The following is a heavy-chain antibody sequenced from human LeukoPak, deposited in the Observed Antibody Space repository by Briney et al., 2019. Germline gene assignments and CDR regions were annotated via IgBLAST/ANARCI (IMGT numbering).Heavy chain of an antibody. CDR2: ISGNGGST. D-gene: IGHD6-6*01. CDR3: VRGHSSSSNYFDY. Sequence: GGSLRLSCSASGFTFSSYAMRWVRQAPGKGLEYVSGISGNGGSTNYEDSVKGRFTISRDNSKNTLYLQMSSLRAEDTAVYYCVRGHSSSSNYFDYWGQGSLATVSS. J-gene: IGHJ4*02. V-gene: IGHV3-64D*09. CDR1: GFTFSSYA.